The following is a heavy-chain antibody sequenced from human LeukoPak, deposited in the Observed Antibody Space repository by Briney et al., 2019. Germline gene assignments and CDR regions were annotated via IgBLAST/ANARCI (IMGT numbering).Heavy chain of an antibody. J-gene: IGHJ4*02. D-gene: IGHD1-26*01. V-gene: IGHV3-7*01. CDR3: ARGGWEPLDY. CDR1: GFTFSSYW. CDR2: IKQDGSEK. Sequence: GGSLRLSCAAYGFTFSSYWMTWVRQAPGKGLEWVANIKQDGSEKYYVDSVKGRFTISRDNAKNSLYLQMNSLRAEDTAVYHCARGGWEPLDYWGQGILVTVSS.